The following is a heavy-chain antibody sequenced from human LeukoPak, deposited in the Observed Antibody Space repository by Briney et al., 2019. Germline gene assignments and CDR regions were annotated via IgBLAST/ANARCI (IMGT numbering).Heavy chain of an antibody. CDR1: GLTFSSHW. J-gene: IGHJ4*02. CDR2: IKSKTDGGTT. CDR3: TTEGIAAAGTGFDY. V-gene: IGHV3-15*07. D-gene: IGHD6-13*01. Sequence: GGSLRLSCAASGLTFSSHWMHWVRQAPGKGLEWVGRIKSKTDGGTTDYAAPVKGRFTISRDDSKNTLYLQMNSLKTEDTAVYYCTTEGIAAAGTGFDYWGQGTLVTVSS.